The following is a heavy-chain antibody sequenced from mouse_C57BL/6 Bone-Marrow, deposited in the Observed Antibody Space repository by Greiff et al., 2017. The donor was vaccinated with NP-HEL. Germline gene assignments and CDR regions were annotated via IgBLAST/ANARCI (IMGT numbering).Heavy chain of an antibody. J-gene: IGHJ2*01. CDR2: IYPRSGNT. D-gene: IGHD1-1*01. CDR1: GYTFTSYG. V-gene: IGHV1-81*01. Sequence: QVQLQQSGAELARPGASVKLSCKASGYTFTSYGISWVKQRTGQGLEWIGEIYPRSGNTYYNEKFKGKATLTADKSSSTAYMELRSLTSEDSAVYFGARRGYYYEGGDYFDDWGKGTTLTVSS. CDR3: ARRGYYYEGGDYFDD.